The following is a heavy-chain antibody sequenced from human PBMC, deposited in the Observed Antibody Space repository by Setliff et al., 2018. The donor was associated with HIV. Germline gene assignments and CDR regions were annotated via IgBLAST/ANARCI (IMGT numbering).Heavy chain of an antibody. CDR3: ARGKWLVRSFLFDY. CDR1: GDSISRRIYY. V-gene: IGHV4-39*01. D-gene: IGHD6-19*01. Sequence: SETLSLTCTVSGDSISRRIYYWGWIRQPPGKGLEWIGNFYYSGSSHYNPSLKSRVTISVDTSKNQFSLKLISVSAADTAVYYCARGKWLVRSFLFDYWGQGSLVTVSS. J-gene: IGHJ4*02. CDR2: FYYSGSS.